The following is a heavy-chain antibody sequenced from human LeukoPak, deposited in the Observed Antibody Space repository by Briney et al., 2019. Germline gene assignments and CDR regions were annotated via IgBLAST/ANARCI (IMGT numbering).Heavy chain of an antibody. D-gene: IGHD6-19*01. Sequence: ASVKVSCKASGYTFTSYDINWVRQATGQGLEWMGWMNPNSGNTGYAQKFQGRVTMTRNTSISPAYMELSSLRSEDTAVYYCASLIAVAGTRDYWGQGTLVTVSS. CDR2: MNPNSGNT. J-gene: IGHJ4*02. CDR3: ASLIAVAGTRDY. V-gene: IGHV1-8*01. CDR1: GYTFTSYD.